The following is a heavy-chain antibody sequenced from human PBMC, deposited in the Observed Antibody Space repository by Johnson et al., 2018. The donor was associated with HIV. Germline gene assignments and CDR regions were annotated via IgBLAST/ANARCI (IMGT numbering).Heavy chain of an antibody. CDR2: IYSGGST. Sequence: VQVLESGGGLVQPGGSLRLSCAASGFTVSSNYMSWVRQAPGKGLEWVSVIYSGGSTYYADSVTGRFTISRDNSKNTLYLQMNSLRAEDTAVYYCAKCREQLVRDAFDIWGQGTMVTVSS. V-gene: IGHV3-66*01. CDR1: GFTVSSNY. CDR3: AKCREQLVRDAFDI. J-gene: IGHJ3*02. D-gene: IGHD6-6*01.